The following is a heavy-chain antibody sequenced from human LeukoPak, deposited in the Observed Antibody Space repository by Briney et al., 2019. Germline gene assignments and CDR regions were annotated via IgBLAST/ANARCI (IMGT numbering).Heavy chain of an antibody. CDR3: ARWGSGSYYTHFDY. CDR1: GYTFSNYG. J-gene: IGHJ4*02. V-gene: IGHV1-18*01. Sequence: ASVKVSCKASGYTFSNYGFSWVRQAPGQGLEWIGWISAYNGNTNYAQKLQGRVTMTTDTSTSTAYMELRSLRSDDTAVYYCARWGSGSYYTHFDYWGQGTLVTVSS. CDR2: ISAYNGNT. D-gene: IGHD3-10*01.